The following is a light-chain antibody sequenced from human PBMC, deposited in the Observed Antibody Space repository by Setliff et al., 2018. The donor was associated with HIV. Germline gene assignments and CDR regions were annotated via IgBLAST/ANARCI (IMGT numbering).Light chain of an antibody. Sequence: QSVLTQPASVSGSPGQSITISCTGSRSDIGAYTYVSWYQHHPGKAPKLIISEVNKRPSGVSTRFSGSRSGNTASLTISGLQAEDESDYYCTSYTSSSTLVFSGGTKVTVL. J-gene: IGLJ3*02. CDR1: RSDIGAYTY. CDR2: EVN. CDR3: TSYTSSSTLV. V-gene: IGLV2-14*01.